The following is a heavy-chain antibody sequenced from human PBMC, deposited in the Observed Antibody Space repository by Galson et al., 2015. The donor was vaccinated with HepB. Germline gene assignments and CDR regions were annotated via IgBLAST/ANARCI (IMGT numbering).Heavy chain of an antibody. V-gene: IGHV1-8*01. CDR3: ARMHHDERRAGNWFDP. D-gene: IGHD1-14*01. CDR1: GYTFTDYD. CDR2: VNVDSGDT. Sequence: SVKVSCKASGYTFTDYDINWVRQAPGHGLEWMGWVNVDSGDTGYAQRFHGRVTMTRDTSIRTAYMEVSRLTSEDTAVYYCARMHHDERRAGNWFDPWGQGTLVTVSS. J-gene: IGHJ5*02.